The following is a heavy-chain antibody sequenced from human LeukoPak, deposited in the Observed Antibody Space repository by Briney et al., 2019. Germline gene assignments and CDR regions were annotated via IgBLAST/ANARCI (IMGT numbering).Heavy chain of an antibody. CDR2: ITSSSSYV. Sequence: PGGSLRLSCTASGFTFNTYSMNWVRQAPGKGLEWVSSITSSSSYVKYADSVKGRFTISRDNAKNSLYLQMNSLRDEDTAVYYCAKEGSGPGSLFDYWGQGTLVTVSS. CDR1: GFTFNTYS. V-gene: IGHV3-21*01. CDR3: AKEGSGPGSLFDY. J-gene: IGHJ4*02.